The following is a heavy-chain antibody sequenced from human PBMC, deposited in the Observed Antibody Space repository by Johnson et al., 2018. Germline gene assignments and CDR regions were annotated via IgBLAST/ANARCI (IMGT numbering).Heavy chain of an antibody. CDR3: ARHLRYCSGGSCRTYYYMDV. V-gene: IGHV3-48*01. D-gene: IGHD2-15*01. CDR2: ISSSSGTI. CDR1: GFTFSSYS. Sequence: EVQLLESGGGVVRPGGSLRLSCAASGFTFSSYSMNWVRQAPGKGLEWVSSISSSSGTIYYADSVKGRFTISRDNAKNSLYLQMNSLRAEDTAVYYCARHLRYCSGGSCRTYYYMDVWGKGTTVTVSS. J-gene: IGHJ6*03.